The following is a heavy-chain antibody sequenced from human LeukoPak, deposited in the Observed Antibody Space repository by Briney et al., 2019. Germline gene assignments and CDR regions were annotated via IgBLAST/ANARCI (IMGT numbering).Heavy chain of an antibody. J-gene: IGHJ5*02. D-gene: IGHD3-22*01. CDR1: GGSISSGDYY. CDR2: MYYSGST. V-gene: IGHV4-30-4*01. Sequence: PSQTLSLTCTVSGGSISSGDYYWSWIRQPPGKGLEWIAYMYYSGSTYYNPSLKGRVTMSADTSKNQLSLKLSSVTAADTAAYYCARPYYYDSRIDPWGQGILVTVSS. CDR3: ARPYYYDSRIDP.